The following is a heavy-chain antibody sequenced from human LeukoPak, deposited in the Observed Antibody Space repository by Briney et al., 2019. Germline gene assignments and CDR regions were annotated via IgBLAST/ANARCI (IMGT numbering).Heavy chain of an antibody. CDR1: GFTFSSYG. Sequence: GGSLRLSCAASGFTFSSYGMHWVRQAPGKGLEWVAVISYDGSNKYYADSVKGRFTISRDNSKNTLYLQMNSLRAEDTAVYYCARDFDDRGVMVDYWGQGTLVTVSS. CDR2: ISYDGSNK. CDR3: ARDFDDRGVMVDY. V-gene: IGHV3-30*03. D-gene: IGHD3-10*02. J-gene: IGHJ4*02.